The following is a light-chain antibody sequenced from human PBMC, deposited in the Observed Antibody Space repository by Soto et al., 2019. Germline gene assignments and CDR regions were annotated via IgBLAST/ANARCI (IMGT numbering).Light chain of an antibody. CDR1: QSISSK. CDR2: GAS. V-gene: IGKV3-15*01. CDR3: QQYNNWPLT. J-gene: IGKJ4*01. Sequence: EIVLTQSPATLSVSPLERGTLXCRASQSISSKLAWYQQKPGQAPRLLIYGASTRATGIPVRFSGSGSGTEFTLTITSLQSEDFAVYYCQQYNNWPLTFGGGTKVDIK.